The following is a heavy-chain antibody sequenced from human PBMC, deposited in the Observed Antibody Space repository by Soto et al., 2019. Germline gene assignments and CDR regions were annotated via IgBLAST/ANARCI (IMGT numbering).Heavy chain of an antibody. CDR3: ARGGGVGVAGSAAFDM. Sequence: QLHLVQSGAVVKKPGASVTVSCSASGYPVTAYYMHWVRQAPGRGLEWMGGINPATGAAKYTQTFQGRLTRPRDTSTSTVFMELTGLTSEDTAVFYCARGGGVGVAGSAAFDMWGQGTLVTVSS. D-gene: IGHD3-3*01. CDR2: INPATGAA. V-gene: IGHV1-2*02. J-gene: IGHJ3*02. CDR1: GYPVTAYY.